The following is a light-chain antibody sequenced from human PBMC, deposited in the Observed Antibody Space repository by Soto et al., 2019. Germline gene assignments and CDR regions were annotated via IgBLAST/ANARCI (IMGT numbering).Light chain of an antibody. J-gene: IGKJ4*01. CDR1: RSISTN. CDR2: GAS. CDR3: QPHNNWPVVT. V-gene: IGKV3-15*01. Sequence: EMVLTQSPATLSVSPGERITLSCRASRSISTNLAWYQQKPGQAPRLLIYGASTLATGVPPRFSGRGSGTEFPLTISSLQSEDFAVYYCQPHNNWPVVTFGGGTKVEIK.